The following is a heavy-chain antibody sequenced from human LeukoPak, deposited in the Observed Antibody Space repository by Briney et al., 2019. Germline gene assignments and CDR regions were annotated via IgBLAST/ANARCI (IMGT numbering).Heavy chain of an antibody. CDR2: IYYSGST. CDR1: GGSISSGDYY. J-gene: IGHJ4*02. V-gene: IGHV4-30-4*08. D-gene: IGHD2-2*01. CDR3: SRGYCSSTSCYGDYYFDY. Sequence: PSETLSLTCTVSGGSISSGDYYWSWIRQPPGKGLEWIGYIYYSGSTYYNPSPKSRVTISVDTSKNQFSLKLSSVTAADTAVYYCSRGYCSSTSCYGDYYFDYWGQGTLVTVPS.